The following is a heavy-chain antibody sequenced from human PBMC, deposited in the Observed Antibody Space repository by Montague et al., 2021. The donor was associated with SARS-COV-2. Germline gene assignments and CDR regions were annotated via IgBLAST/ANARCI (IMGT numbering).Heavy chain of an antibody. Sequence: SLRLSCAASGFPFSSYWMSWVRQAPVKGLEWVANIKQDGSEKYYVDSVKGRFTISRDNAKNSLYLQMNSLRAEDTAVYYCARDYKPVGRDGYNYDYYYGMDVWGQGTTVTVSS. D-gene: IGHD5-24*01. CDR2: IKQDGSEK. V-gene: IGHV3-7*01. J-gene: IGHJ6*02. CDR3: ARDYKPVGRDGYNYDYYYGMDV. CDR1: GFPFSSYW.